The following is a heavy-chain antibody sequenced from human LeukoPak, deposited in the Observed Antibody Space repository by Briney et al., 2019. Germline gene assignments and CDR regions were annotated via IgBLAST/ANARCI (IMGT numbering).Heavy chain of an antibody. CDR3: ARDLDSSGYYGDTFDY. J-gene: IGHJ4*02. V-gene: IGHV3-23*01. CDR1: GFTFSHYA. CDR2: INTGGSA. Sequence: GGSLRLSCAASGFTFSHYAVSWVRQAPGKGLEWVSSINTGGSAYYADSVKGRFTISRDNSKNTLYLQMNSLRAEDTAVYYCARDLDSSGYYGDTFDYWGQGTLVTVSS. D-gene: IGHD3-22*01.